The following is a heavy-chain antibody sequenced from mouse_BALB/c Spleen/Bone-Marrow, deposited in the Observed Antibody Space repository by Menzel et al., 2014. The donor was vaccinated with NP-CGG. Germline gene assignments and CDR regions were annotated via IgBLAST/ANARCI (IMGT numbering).Heavy chain of an antibody. CDR1: GFNIKDTY. Sequence: VQLQQSGAELVKPGASVKLSCTASGFNIKDTYMHWVKQRPEQGLEWIGRIDPANGNTKYDPKFQGKATTTADTSSNTAYLQLSSLTPEDTAVYYCASYYRYDRRFAYWGQGTLVTVSA. D-gene: IGHD2-14*01. V-gene: IGHV14-3*02. CDR3: ASYYRYDRRFAY. J-gene: IGHJ3*01. CDR2: IDPANGNT.